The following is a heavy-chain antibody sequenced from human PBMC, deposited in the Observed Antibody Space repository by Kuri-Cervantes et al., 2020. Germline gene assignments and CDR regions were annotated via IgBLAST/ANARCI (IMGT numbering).Heavy chain of an antibody. CDR3: ARRSYGSEYFDS. D-gene: IGHD3-10*01. J-gene: IGHJ4*02. V-gene: IGHV5-51*01. Sequence: GGSLRLSCKGSGYSFTSYWIGWVRQMPGKGLEWMGIIYPGDSDTRYSPSFQGQVTISADKSISTAYLQWSSLKASDTAIYYCARRSYGSEYFDSWGQGTLVTVSS. CDR1: GYSFTSYW. CDR2: IYPGDSDT.